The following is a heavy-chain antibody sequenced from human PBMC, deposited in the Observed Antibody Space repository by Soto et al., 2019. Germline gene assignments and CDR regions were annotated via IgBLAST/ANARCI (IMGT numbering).Heavy chain of an antibody. J-gene: IGHJ4*02. CDR3: ARPVWGYGDYYGAYYFDY. D-gene: IGHD4-17*01. CDR1: GGYISSSSYY. CDR2: IYYSGST. V-gene: IGHV4-39*01. Sequence: QLQLQESGPGLVKPSETLSLTCTVSGGYISSSSYYWGWIRQPPGKGLEWIGSIYYSGSTYYNPSLKSRVTISVDTSKNQFSLKLSSVTAADTAVYYCARPVWGYGDYYGAYYFDYWGQGTLVTVSS.